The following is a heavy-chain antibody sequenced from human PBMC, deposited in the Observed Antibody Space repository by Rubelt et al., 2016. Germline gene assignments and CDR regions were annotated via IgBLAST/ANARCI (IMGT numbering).Heavy chain of an antibody. Sequence: MRRQQWGAGLFRPSQTLSLTCGVYGGSFSNYYWTWIRQPPGKGLEWIGDINKSGNTDYNPSLKSRVNISVDTSKNQFSLKLSSVTAADTAVYYCATRYCGGGSCYFYPEYHLDYWGQGTLVTVSS. J-gene: IGHJ4*02. CDR2: INKSGNT. D-gene: IGHD2-15*01. CDR3: ATRYCGGGSCYFYPEYHLDY. CDR1: GGSFSNYY. V-gene: IGHV4-34*01.